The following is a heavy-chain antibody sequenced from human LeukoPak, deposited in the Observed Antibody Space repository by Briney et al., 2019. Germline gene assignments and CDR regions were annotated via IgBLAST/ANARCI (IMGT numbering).Heavy chain of an antibody. CDR2: IKQDGSNK. Sequence: GGSLRLSCAASGFTLRSYWMSWVRQAPGRGLEWVANIKQDGSNKYYADSVKGRFTVSRDNSKNTLYLQMNSLRAEDTAVYYCARPTCGNCYRYFYQYGMDVWGQGTTVTVSS. D-gene: IGHD2-21*02. V-gene: IGHV3-7*02. J-gene: IGHJ6*02. CDR1: GFTLRSYW. CDR3: ARPTCGNCYRYFYQYGMDV.